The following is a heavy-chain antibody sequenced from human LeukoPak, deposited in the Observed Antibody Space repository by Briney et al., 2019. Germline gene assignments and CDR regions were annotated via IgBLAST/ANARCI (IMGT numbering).Heavy chain of an antibody. D-gene: IGHD3-9*01. CDR1: GGTFSSYA. J-gene: IGHJ4*02. V-gene: IGHV1-69*13. Sequence: SVKVSCKASGGTFSSYAISWVRQAPGQGLEWMGGIIPIFGTADYAQKFQGRVTITADESTSTAYMELSSLRSEDTAVYYCARASRSYYDILTGYYNHDYWGQGTLVTVSS. CDR3: ARASRSYYDILTGYYNHDY. CDR2: IIPIFGTA.